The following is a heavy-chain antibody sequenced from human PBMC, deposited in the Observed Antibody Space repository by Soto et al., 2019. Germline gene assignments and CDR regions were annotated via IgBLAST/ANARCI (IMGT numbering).Heavy chain of an antibody. D-gene: IGHD3-9*01. CDR1: GGSISSYY. CDR3: ARVFRYYDILTGYYPPLRFDY. J-gene: IGHJ4*02. V-gene: IGHV4-59*01. CDR2: IYYSGST. Sequence: SETLSLTCTVSGGSISSYYWSWIRQPPGKGLEWIGYIYYSGSTNYNPSLKSRVTISVDTSKNQFSLKLSSVTAADTAVYYCARVFRYYDILTGYYPPLRFDYWGQGTLVTVSS.